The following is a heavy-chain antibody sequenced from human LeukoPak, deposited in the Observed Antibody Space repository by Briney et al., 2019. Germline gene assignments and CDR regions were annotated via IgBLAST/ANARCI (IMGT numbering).Heavy chain of an antibody. V-gene: IGHV4-30-4*02. CDR2: IYYSGST. J-gene: IGHJ4*02. Sequence: PSETLSLTCTVSGGSISSGDYYWSWIRQPPGKGLEWIGYIYYSGSTYYNPSLKSRVTISIDTSKNQFSLKLSSVTAADTAVYYCARGPGVLMIYAGGYYFDYWGQGTLVTVSS. CDR3: ARGPGVLMIYAGGYYFDY. CDR1: GGSISSGDYY. D-gene: IGHD2-8*01.